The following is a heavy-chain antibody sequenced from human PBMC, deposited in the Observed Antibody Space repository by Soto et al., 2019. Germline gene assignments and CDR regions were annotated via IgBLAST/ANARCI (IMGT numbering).Heavy chain of an antibody. Sequence: ASVKVSCKASGYSFINYYMHWVRQAPGQGFEWMGRISPKSGGTNYAQKFQGRVSLTWDTSLNTAYMELSSLMSEDTAVYYCARAQFYSGSGNYNNLMFDAWGQGIQVTVSS. CDR3: ARAQFYSGSGNYNNLMFDA. CDR1: GYSFINYY. D-gene: IGHD3-10*01. CDR2: ISPKSGGT. J-gene: IGHJ5*02. V-gene: IGHV1-2*02.